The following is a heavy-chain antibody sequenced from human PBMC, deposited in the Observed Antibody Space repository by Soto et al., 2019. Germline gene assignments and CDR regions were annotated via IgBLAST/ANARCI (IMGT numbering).Heavy chain of an antibody. CDR2: IYHSGST. CDR3: ARAHYGDYGYGMDV. Sequence: SETLYLTCTVSGGSISSGGYYWSWIRQHPGKGLEWIGYIYHSGSTYYNPSLKSRVTISVDRSKNQFSLKLSSVTAADTAVYYCARAHYGDYGYGMDVWGQGTTVTVSS. J-gene: IGHJ6*02. V-gene: IGHV4-30-2*01. CDR1: GGSISSGGYY. D-gene: IGHD4-17*01.